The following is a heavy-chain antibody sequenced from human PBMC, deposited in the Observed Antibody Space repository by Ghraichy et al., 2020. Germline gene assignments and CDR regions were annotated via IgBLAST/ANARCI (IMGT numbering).Heavy chain of an antibody. J-gene: IGHJ4*01. CDR1: GFIVSSNY. Sequence: GGSLRLSCAASGFIVSSNYMSWVRQAPRKGLEWVSIIYSDGSTYYADSVKGRFTVSRDKSKNTLDLQMNSLRVEDTAVYYCARLASYYGSGSYQPHFDYWGHGTLVTVSS. CDR3: ARLASYYGSGSYQPHFDY. CDR2: IYSDGST. D-gene: IGHD3-10*01. V-gene: IGHV3-66*01.